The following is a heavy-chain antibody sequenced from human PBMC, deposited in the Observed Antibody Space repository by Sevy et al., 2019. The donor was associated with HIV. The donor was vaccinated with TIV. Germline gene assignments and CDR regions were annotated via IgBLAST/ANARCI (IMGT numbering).Heavy chain of an antibody. CDR3: EHRYPVNDYGDYDFDY. V-gene: IGHV2-5*01. D-gene: IGHD4-17*01. J-gene: IGHJ4*02. CDR2: IYWNDDK. CDR1: GFSLSTSGVG. Sequence: SGPTLVNPTQTLTLTCTFSGFSLSTSGVGVGWIRQPPGKALEWLALIYWNDDKRYSPSLKSRLTITKDTSKNQVVLTMNNMDPVDTATYYCEHRYPVNDYGDYDFDYWGQGTLVTVSS.